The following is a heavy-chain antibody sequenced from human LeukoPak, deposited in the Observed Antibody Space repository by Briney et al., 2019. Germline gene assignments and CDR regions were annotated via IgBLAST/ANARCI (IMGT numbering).Heavy chain of an antibody. Sequence: PGGSLRLSCAASGFIVSNNYMNWVRQAPGKRLEWVSVIHSGGSTYYADSVKGRFTISRDNSKNTVNLQMNDLRAEDTAVYYCARSWDARLNFDYWGQGTLVTVSS. D-gene: IGHD1-26*01. CDR1: GFIVSNNY. V-gene: IGHV3-66*02. J-gene: IGHJ4*02. CDR3: ARSWDARLNFDY. CDR2: IHSGGST.